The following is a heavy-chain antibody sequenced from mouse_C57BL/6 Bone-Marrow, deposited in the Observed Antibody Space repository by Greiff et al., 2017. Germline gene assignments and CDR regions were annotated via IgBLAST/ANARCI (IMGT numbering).Heavy chain of an antibody. CDR3: SRDANYGSSDGYFDV. CDR2: SRNKANDYTT. CDR1: GFTFSDFY. J-gene: IGHJ1*03. V-gene: IGHV7-1*01. Sequence: EVKLVESGGGLVQSGRSLRLSCATSGFTFSDFYMEWVRQAPGKGLEWIAASRNKANDYTTEYSASVKGGFIVSRDTSQSILYLQMNALRAEDTAIYYCSRDANYGSSDGYFDVWGTGTTVTVSS. D-gene: IGHD1-1*01.